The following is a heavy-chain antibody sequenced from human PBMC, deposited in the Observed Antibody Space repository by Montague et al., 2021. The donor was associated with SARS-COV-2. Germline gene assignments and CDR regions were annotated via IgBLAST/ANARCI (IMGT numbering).Heavy chain of an antibody. CDR1: GAFITSHY. J-gene: IGHJ3*01. V-gene: IGHV4-59*11. Sequence: SETLSLTCTVTGAFITSHYWSWIRQPPGKGLEWIGNVFSGGNSKYNPSLKSRVTLSVDTSKNQFSLKLTSVTTADTALYYCVRDLYCRSTACIGNAFDVWGQGTMASVFS. CDR3: VRDLYCRSTACIGNAFDV. CDR2: VFSGGNS. D-gene: IGHD2-2*01.